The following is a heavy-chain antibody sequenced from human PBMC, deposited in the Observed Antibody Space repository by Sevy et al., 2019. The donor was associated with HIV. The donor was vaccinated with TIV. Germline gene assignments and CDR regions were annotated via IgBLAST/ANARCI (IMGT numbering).Heavy chain of an antibody. CDR2: FDPEDGEK. CDR3: ATVIGYSSSSVSAFDI. V-gene: IGHV1-24*01. D-gene: IGHD6-6*01. CDR1: GYTLTELS. J-gene: IGHJ3*02. Sequence: ASVKVSCKVSGYTLTELSMHWVRQAPGKGLEWMGGFDPEDGEKIYAQKFQGRVTMTEDTSTDTAYMELSSLRSEDTALYYCATVIGYSSSSVSAFDIWGQGTMVTVSS.